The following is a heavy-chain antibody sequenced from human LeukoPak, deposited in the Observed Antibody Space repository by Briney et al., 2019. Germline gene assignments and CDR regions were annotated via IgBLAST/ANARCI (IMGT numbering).Heavy chain of an antibody. V-gene: IGHV1-69*01. CDR1: GGTFSSYA. J-gene: IGHJ6*03. Sequence: SVKVSCKASGGTFSSYAISWVRQAPGQGLEWMGGIIPIFGTANYAQKFQGRVTITADESTSTAYMELSSLRSEDTAVYYWARDWGAARSYYYYYMDVWGKGTTVTVSS. CDR3: ARDWGAARSYYYYYMDV. CDR2: IIPIFGTA. D-gene: IGHD6-6*01.